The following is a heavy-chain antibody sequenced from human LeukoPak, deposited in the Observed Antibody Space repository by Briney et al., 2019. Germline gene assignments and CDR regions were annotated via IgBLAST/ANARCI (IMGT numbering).Heavy chain of an antibody. CDR2: ISSSSSTI. Sequence: GGSLSLSCAASGFTFSSYTMNWVRQAPGKGLEWVSYISSSSSTIYYADSVKGRFTISRDNAKNSLYLQMNSLGAEDTAVYSCARVRGYDSRDLDYWGQGTLVTVSS. V-gene: IGHV3-48*04. CDR3: ARVRGYDSRDLDY. J-gene: IGHJ4*02. CDR1: GFTFSSYT. D-gene: IGHD3-22*01.